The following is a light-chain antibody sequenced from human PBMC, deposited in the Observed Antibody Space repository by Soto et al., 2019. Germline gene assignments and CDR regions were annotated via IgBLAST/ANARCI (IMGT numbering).Light chain of an antibody. Sequence: EFVLTQSPGTLSLSPGERATLSCRASQTIRNNYLAWYQQQPGQAPRLLIYGASSRATGIPDRFSGSGSGTDFTLTISRLEPEDFAVYYCQQYVSSPRTFGQGTKVDIK. J-gene: IGKJ1*01. V-gene: IGKV3-20*01. CDR3: QQYVSSPRT. CDR1: QTIRNNY. CDR2: GAS.